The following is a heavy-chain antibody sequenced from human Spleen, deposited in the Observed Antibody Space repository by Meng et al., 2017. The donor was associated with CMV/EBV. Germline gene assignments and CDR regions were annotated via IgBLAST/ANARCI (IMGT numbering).Heavy chain of an antibody. CDR2: IKQDGSEK. CDR1: GFTFSSYA. CDR3: ARQGYSSGWYYFDY. J-gene: IGHJ4*02. D-gene: IGHD6-19*01. V-gene: IGHV3-7*01. Sequence: GESLKISCAASGFTFSSYAMHWVRQAPGKGLEWVANIKQDGSEKYYVDSVKGRFTISRDNAKNSLYLQMNSLRAEDTAVYYCARQGYSSGWYYFDYWGQGTLVTVSS.